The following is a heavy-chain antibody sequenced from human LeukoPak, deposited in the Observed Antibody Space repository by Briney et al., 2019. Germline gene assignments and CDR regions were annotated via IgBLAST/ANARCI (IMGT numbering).Heavy chain of an antibody. CDR1: GFTFSSYG. J-gene: IGHJ5*01. Sequence: PGGSLRLSCGASGFTFSSYGMDWVRQAPGKGLEWVAFIRYDGSTKNYADSVKGGFTISRDNYKNTLYLQMNSLRGQDTAVYYCAKVYEYGDNDWFDSWGQGTLVTVSS. D-gene: IGHD4-17*01. CDR2: IRYDGSTK. CDR3: AKVYEYGDNDWFDS. V-gene: IGHV3-30*02.